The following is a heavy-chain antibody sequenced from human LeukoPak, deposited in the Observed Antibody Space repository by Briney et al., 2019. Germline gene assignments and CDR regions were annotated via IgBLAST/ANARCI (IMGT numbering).Heavy chain of an antibody. CDR2: IYYSGST. CDR3: ASNYYGSGSLDY. Sequence: PSETLSLTCTVSGGSISSYYWSWIRQPPGKGLEWIGYIYYSGSTNYNPSLKSRVTISVDTSKNQSSLKVSSVTAADTAVYYCASNYYGSGSLDYWGQGNLVTVSS. J-gene: IGHJ4*02. V-gene: IGHV4-59*08. D-gene: IGHD3-10*01. CDR1: GGSISSYY.